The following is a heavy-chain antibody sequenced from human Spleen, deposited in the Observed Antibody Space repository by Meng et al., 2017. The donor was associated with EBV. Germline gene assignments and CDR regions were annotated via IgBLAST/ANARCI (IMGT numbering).Heavy chain of an antibody. V-gene: IGHV1-69*06. CDR3: ASESGRGYTPDY. D-gene: IGHD3-10*01. CDR1: GGTFSSDA. Sequence: QVQLVRAGVEGKKPGSSVKVSCKTSGGTFSSDAISWVRQAPGQGLEWMGGLIPMLGAPNYAQKFQDRVTIIADKSTSIHYMELSSLRSDDTAVYYCASESGRGYTPDYWGRGTLVTVSS. CDR2: LIPMLGAP. J-gene: IGHJ4*02.